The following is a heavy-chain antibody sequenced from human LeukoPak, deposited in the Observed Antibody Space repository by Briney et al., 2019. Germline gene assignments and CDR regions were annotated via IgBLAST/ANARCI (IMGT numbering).Heavy chain of an antibody. Sequence: SETLSLTCAVYGGSFSGYYWSWIRQPPGKGLEWIGEINHSGSTNYNPPLKSRVTISVDTSKNQFSLKLSSVTAADTAVYYCARLPWNGFDPWGQGTLVTVSS. CDR2: INHSGST. CDR3: ARLPWNGFDP. J-gene: IGHJ5*02. V-gene: IGHV4-34*01. CDR1: GGSFSGYY.